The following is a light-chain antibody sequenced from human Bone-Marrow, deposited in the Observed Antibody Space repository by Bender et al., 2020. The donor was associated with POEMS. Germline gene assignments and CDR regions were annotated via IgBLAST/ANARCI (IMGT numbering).Light chain of an antibody. J-gene: IGLJ3*02. CDR2: EVN. CDR3: SSYTTRGSPV. V-gene: IGLV2-14*01. CDR1: SSDVGRYDY. Sequence: QSALTQPPSASGSPGQSVTISCTGTSSDVGRYDYVSWYQQHPGKAPKLMIYEVNNRPSGISNRFSGSKSGNTASLTISGLQAEDEATYYCSSYTTRGSPVFGGGTKLTVL.